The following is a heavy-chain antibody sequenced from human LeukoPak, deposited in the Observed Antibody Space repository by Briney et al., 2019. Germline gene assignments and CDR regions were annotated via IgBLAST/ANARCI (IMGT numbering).Heavy chain of an antibody. V-gene: IGHV4-59*08. D-gene: IGHD3-9*01. CDR2: IYYSGST. CDR3: ASFSILTGYYKAEGWAFDI. Sequence: SETLSLTCTVSGGSISSYYWSWIRQPPGKGLEWIGYIYYSGSTNYNPSLKSRVTISVDTSKNQFSLKLNSVTAADTAVYYCASFSILTGYYKAEGWAFDIWGQGTMVTVSS. J-gene: IGHJ3*02. CDR1: GGSISSYY.